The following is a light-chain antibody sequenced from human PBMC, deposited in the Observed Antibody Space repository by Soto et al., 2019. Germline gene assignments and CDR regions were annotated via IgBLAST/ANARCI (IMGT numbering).Light chain of an antibody. V-gene: IGLV1-44*01. J-gene: IGLJ3*02. CDR3: APWDVDLDGPV. CDR2: NND. Sequence: QAVVTQPPSASGTPGQRVTISCSGSSSNIGSHAVNWYQQFPGAAPKLLIYNNDQRPSGVPDRFSGSKSGTSASLAISGLQSEDEGSYYCAPWDVDLDGPVFGGGTKLTVL. CDR1: SSNIGSHA.